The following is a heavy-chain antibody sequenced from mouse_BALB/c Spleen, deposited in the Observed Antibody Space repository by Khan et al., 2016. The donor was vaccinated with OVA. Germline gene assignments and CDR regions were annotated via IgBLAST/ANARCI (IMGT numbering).Heavy chain of an antibody. J-gene: IGHJ1*01. CDR2: ITPANGNT. Sequence: VQLKESGAELVKPGASVKLSCTASGFNIKDTYIHWVKRRPEQGLEWIGRITPANGNTEYDQKFQGKATLSADTSSNTAYMQLSSLTSGDTAVYYCDRPACDPRNFDVWGAGTTVTVSS. D-gene: IGHD2-13*01. CDR3: DRPACDPRNFDV. V-gene: IGHV14-3*02. CDR1: GFNIKDTY.